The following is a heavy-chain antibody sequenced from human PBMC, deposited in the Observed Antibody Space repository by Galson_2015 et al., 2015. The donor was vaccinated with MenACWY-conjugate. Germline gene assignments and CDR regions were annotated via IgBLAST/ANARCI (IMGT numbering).Heavy chain of an antibody. CDR1: GFTFSSYW. D-gene: IGHD2-2*01. J-gene: IGHJ4*02. CDR3: AVYCSSTRCYGASGGY. Sequence: SLRLSCAASGFTFSSYWMHWVRQAPGKGLVWVSLINSDGSSTSYADSVKGRFTISRDNAKNTLYLQMNSLRAEDTAVYYCAVYCSSTRCYGASGGYWGQGALVPVSS. V-gene: IGHV3-74*01. CDR2: INSDGSST.